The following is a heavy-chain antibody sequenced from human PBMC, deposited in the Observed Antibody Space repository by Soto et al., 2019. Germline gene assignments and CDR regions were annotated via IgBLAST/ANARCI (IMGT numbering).Heavy chain of an antibody. Sequence: SETLSLTCTVSGGSISSYYWSWIRQPPGKGLEWIGYIYYSGSTNYNPSLKSRVTISVDTSKNQFSLKLSSVTAADTAVYYCARGAGGRTVPLDYWGQGTLVTVSS. CDR2: IYYSGST. V-gene: IGHV4-59*01. CDR3: ARGAGGRTVPLDY. D-gene: IGHD3-16*01. J-gene: IGHJ4*02. CDR1: GGSISSYY.